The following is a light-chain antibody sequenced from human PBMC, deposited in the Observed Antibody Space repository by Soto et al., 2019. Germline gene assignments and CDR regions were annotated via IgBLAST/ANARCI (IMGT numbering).Light chain of an antibody. J-gene: IGLJ3*02. CDR2: DDT. Sequence: QSVLTQPASVSGSPGQSITISCTGTSNDVSWYQQQPGKAPKLMIYDDTHRPSGVSNRFSGSKSGNTASLTISVLQAEDEAYYYCSSYTSINTLVFGGGTKLTVL. CDR1: SNDV. V-gene: IGLV2-14*03. CDR3: SSYTSINTLV.